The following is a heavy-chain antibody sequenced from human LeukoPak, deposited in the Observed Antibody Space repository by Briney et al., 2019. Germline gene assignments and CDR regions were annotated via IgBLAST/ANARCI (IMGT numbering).Heavy chain of an antibody. D-gene: IGHD4-23*01. CDR3: ARHRWADHYFAS. V-gene: IGHV4-59*08. Sequence: SETLSLTCTVSGGSISGYYWSWIRQPPGKGLEWIGYIFYTGSTNYNPSLKSRVTMSVDTSKNQFSLKLRSVTAADTAVYYCARHRWADHYFASWGQGTLVTVSS. CDR2: IFYTGST. J-gene: IGHJ4*02. CDR1: GGSISGYY.